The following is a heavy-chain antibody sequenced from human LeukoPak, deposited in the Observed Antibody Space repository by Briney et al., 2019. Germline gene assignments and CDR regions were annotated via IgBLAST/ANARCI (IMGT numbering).Heavy chain of an antibody. CDR1: GFIFNNYW. Sequence: PGGSLRLSCAASGFIFNNYWMHWVRQAPGKGLVWVSRINRDGSNTDYADSVKGRFTISRDNAKNTLYLQMNSLSAEDTAVYYCAREETMGYWGQGTLVTVSS. D-gene: IGHD3-10*01. V-gene: IGHV3-74*01. CDR2: INRDGSNT. J-gene: IGHJ4*02. CDR3: AREETMGY.